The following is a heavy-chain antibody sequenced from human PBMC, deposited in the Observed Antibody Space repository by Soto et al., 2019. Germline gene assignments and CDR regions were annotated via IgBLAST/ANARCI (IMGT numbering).Heavy chain of an antibody. CDR1: GFTFSSYA. D-gene: IGHD6-19*01. Sequence: EVQLLESGGGLVQPGGSLRLSCAASGFTFSSYAMSWVRQAPGKGLEWVSAISGSGGSTLYTDSVKGRITISRDNSKNTLYLQMNSLRAEDMAVYYCAKGRAPSGWYPPYYYGMDVWGLGTTVTVSS. CDR3: AKGRAPSGWYPPYYYGMDV. V-gene: IGHV3-23*01. CDR2: ISGSGGST. J-gene: IGHJ6*02.